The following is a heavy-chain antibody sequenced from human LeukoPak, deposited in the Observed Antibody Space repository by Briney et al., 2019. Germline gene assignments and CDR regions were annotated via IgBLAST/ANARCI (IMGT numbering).Heavy chain of an antibody. V-gene: IGHV3-43*01. J-gene: IGHJ4*02. Sequence: WGSLRLSCAASGFTFDDYTMHWVRQAPGKGLEWVSLISWDGGSTYYADSVKGRFTISGDNSKNSLYLQMNSLRTEDTALYYCAKDFRGYSLSPDYFDYWGQGTLVTVSS. CDR1: GFTFDDYT. CDR2: ISWDGGST. CDR3: AKDFRGYSLSPDYFDY. D-gene: IGHD5-18*01.